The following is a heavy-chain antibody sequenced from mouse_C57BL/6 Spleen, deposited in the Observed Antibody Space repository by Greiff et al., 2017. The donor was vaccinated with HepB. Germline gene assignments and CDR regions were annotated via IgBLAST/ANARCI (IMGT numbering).Heavy chain of an antibody. J-gene: IGHJ2*01. V-gene: IGHV1-82*01. CDR3: ARWVYYSNVDY. CDR1: GYAFSSSW. CDR2: IYPGDGDT. Sequence: QVQLQQSGPELVKPGASVKISCKASGYAFSSSWMNWVKQRPGKGLEWIGRIYPGDGDTNYNGKFKGKATLTADKSSSTAYMQLSSLTSEDSAVYFCARWVYYSNVDYWGQGTTLTVSS. D-gene: IGHD2-5*01.